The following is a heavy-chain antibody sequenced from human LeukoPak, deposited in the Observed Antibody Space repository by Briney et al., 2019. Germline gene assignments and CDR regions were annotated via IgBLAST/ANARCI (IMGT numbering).Heavy chain of an antibody. CDR3: ARGETTNDALDY. CDR1: GFTFSSAW. V-gene: IGHV3-7*01. D-gene: IGHD1-1*01. CDR2: IRQDGSEK. Sequence: PGGSLRLSCTASGFTFSSAWMHWVRQAPGKGLEWVANIRQDGSEKYYVDSVKGRFTISRDNAKNSLYLQMNSLRAEDTAVYYCARGETTNDALDYWGQGTLVTVSS. J-gene: IGHJ4*02.